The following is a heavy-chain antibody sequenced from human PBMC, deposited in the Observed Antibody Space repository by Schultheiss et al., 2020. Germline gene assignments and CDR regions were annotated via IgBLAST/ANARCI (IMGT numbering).Heavy chain of an antibody. D-gene: IGHD3-22*01. CDR1: GGSISSSSYY. Sequence: SETLSLTCTVSGGSISSSSYYWGWIRQPPGKGLEWIGSIYYSGSTYYNPSLKSRVTISVDTSKNQFSLKLSSVTAADTAVYYCAKSEYYYDSSGYGDAFDIWGQGTMGTVS. CDR2: IYYSGST. J-gene: IGHJ3*02. CDR3: AKSEYYYDSSGYGDAFDI. V-gene: IGHV4-39*07.